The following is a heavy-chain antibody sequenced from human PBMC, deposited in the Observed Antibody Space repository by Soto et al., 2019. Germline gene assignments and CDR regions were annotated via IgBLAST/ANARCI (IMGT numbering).Heavy chain of an antibody. J-gene: IGHJ4*02. CDR2: IWYDGSDK. Sequence: PGGSLRLSCAASGFTFSSYGMHWVRQAPGKGLEWVAVIWYDGSDKYYADSVKGRFTISRDNSKNTLYLQMNSLRAEDTAVYYCARPQHLVPPAFDYWGQGTLVTVSS. V-gene: IGHV3-33*01. CDR1: GFTFSSYG. D-gene: IGHD6-13*01. CDR3: ARPQHLVPPAFDY.